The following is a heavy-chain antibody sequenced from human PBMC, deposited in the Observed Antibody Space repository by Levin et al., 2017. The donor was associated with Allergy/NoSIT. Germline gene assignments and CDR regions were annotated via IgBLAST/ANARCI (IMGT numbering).Heavy chain of an antibody. CDR3: AIKPDYGDYSILD. Sequence: GESLKISCKASGYTFTSYDINWVRQATGQGLEWMGWMNPNSGNTGYAQKFQGRVTMTRNTSISTAYMELSSLRSEDTAVYYCAIKPDYGDYSILDWGQGTLVTVSS. CDR1: GYTFTSYD. J-gene: IGHJ4*02. V-gene: IGHV1-8*01. CDR2: MNPNSGNT. D-gene: IGHD4-17*01.